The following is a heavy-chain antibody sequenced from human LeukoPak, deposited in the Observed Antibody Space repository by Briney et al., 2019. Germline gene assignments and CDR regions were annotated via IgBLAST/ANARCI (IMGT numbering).Heavy chain of an antibody. V-gene: IGHV4-34*01. J-gene: IGHJ5*02. CDR1: GVSFSGYY. D-gene: IGHD3-22*01. CDR2: INHSGST. CDR3: ARSPLAFYDSSGYPRVWFDP. Sequence: KPSETLSLTCAVYGVSFSGYYWSWIRQPPGKGLEWIGEINHSGSTNYNPSLKSRVTISVDTSKNQFSLKLSSVTAADTAVYYCARSPLAFYDSSGYPRVWFDPWGQGTLVTVSS.